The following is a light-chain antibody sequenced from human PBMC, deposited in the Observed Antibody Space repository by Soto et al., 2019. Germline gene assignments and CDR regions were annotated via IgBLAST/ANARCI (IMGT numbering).Light chain of an antibody. J-gene: IGKJ5*01. CDR1: QSIRSW. V-gene: IGKV1-5*01. CDR2: DAS. CDR3: QQSYNTAGIT. Sequence: DIQVTQSPSTLTCSVGDRVTVTCRVSQSIRSWLAWYQEKPGKAPKLLIYDASSLESGVPSRFSGSGSGTEFTLTISSLQPDDFATYYCQQSYNTAGITFGQVGRLEVK.